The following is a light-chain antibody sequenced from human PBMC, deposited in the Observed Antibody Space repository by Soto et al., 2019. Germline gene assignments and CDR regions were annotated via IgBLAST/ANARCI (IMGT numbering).Light chain of an antibody. V-gene: IGKV3-15*01. CDR2: GAS. J-gene: IGKJ4*01. CDR3: QHYQNWHT. Sequence: ELVMTQSPATLSVSPGERATLSCRASQIVSSDLAWYQQKPGQAPRLLMYGASARAAGIPARFSGSWSGTEFTLTINSLQSEDSAVYYCQHYQNWHTFGGGTKVDIK. CDR1: QIVSSD.